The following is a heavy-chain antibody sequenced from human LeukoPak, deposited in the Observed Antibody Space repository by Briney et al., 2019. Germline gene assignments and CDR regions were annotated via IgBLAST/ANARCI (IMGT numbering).Heavy chain of an antibody. D-gene: IGHD1-26*01. V-gene: IGHV3-48*01. Sequence: GSLRLSCAASGFTFSSYNMNWVRQAPGKGLEWVSYISSSGTTMYYADSVKGRFTISRDNAKNSLYLQMNSLRAEDTAVYYCARDKGGIQQVHYYMDVWGKGTTVTVSS. CDR2: ISSSGTTM. J-gene: IGHJ6*03. CDR3: ARDKGGIQQVHYYMDV. CDR1: GFTFSSYN.